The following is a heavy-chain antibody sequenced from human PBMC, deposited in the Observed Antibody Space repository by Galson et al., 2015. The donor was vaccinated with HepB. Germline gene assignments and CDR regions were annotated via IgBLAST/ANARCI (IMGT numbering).Heavy chain of an antibody. CDR3: ARGEDFWSGYYNWFDP. CDR2: ISSSSSYI. J-gene: IGHJ5*02. Sequence: SLRLSCAASGFTFSSYSMNWVRQAPGKGLEWVSSISSSSSYIYYADSVKGRFTISRDNAKNSLYLQMNSLRAEDTAVYYCARGEDFWSGYYNWFDPWGQGTLVTVSS. CDR1: GFTFSSYS. D-gene: IGHD3-3*01. V-gene: IGHV3-21*01.